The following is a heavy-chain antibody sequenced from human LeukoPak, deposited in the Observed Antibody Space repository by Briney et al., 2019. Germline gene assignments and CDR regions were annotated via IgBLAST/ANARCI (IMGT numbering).Heavy chain of an antibody. CDR2: IYHRGSS. CDR3: ARHREACFDY. CDR1: GGSISSGGHY. D-gene: IGHD5-24*01. Sequence: PSQTLSLTCTVPGGSISSGGHYWSWIRQHPGKGLEWIGYIYHRGSSYYNPSLKSRVSISEDTSKNQFSLKLSSVTAADTAVYYCARHREACFDYWGQGTLVTVSS. V-gene: IGHV4-31*03. J-gene: IGHJ4*02.